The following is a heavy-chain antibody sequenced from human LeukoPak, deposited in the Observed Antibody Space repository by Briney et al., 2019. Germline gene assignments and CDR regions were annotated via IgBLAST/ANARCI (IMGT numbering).Heavy chain of an antibody. CDR1: GFTFNSYT. CDR2: IWYDGSNK. J-gene: IGHJ4*02. D-gene: IGHD6-13*01. CDR3: ARERARAAAIDY. V-gene: IGHV3-33*08. Sequence: GGSLRLSCAASGFTFNSYTMAWVRQAPGKGLEWVAVIWYDGSNKYYADSVKGRFTISRDNSKNTLYLQMNSLRAEDTAVYYCARERARAAAIDYWGQGTLVTVSS.